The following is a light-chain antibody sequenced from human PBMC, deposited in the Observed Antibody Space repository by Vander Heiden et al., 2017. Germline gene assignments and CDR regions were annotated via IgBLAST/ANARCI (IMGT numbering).Light chain of an antibody. Sequence: DIVLTQTPASSPVPPGQPASIYCRSSQSLVHSDGNSYLSWLQQRPGQPPRLLIYRISSRFTGVPDRFSGSGAGTDFTLKISGVEAEDVGLYYCMQAAKLPYTFGQGTKLEIK. J-gene: IGKJ2*01. V-gene: IGKV2-24*01. CDR3: MQAAKLPYT. CDR2: RIS. CDR1: QSLVHSDGNSY.